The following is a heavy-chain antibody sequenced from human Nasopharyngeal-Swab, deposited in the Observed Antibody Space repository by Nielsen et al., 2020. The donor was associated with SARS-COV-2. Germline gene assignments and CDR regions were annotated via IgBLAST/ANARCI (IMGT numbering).Heavy chain of an antibody. CDR1: GFTFSNYA. CDR2: ISGSGGST. J-gene: IGHJ3*01. CDR3: VKDNLLRAFDL. V-gene: IGHV3-23*01. D-gene: IGHD2-15*01. Sequence: GGSLRLSCAASGFTFSNYAMTWVRQAPGKGLEWVSAISGSGGSTYYADSVEGRFTISRDNSKNTLYLQMNSLRAEDTALYYCVKDNLLRAFDLWGQGTMVTVSS.